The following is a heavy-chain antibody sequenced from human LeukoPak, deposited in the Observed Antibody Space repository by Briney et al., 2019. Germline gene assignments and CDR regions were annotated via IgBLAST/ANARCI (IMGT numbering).Heavy chain of an antibody. CDR2: ISGSGGST. Sequence: PGGSLRLSCAASGFTFSSYAMSWVRQAPGKGLEGVSAISGSGGSTYYADSVKGRFTISRDNSKNTLYLQMNSLRAEDTAVYYCAKHGYYYDSSGYTFDYWGQGTLVTVSS. J-gene: IGHJ4*02. CDR3: AKHGYYYDSSGYTFDY. CDR1: GFTFSSYA. V-gene: IGHV3-23*01. D-gene: IGHD3-22*01.